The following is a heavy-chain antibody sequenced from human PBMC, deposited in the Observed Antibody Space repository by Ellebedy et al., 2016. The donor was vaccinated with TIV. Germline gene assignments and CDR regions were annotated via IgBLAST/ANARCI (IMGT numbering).Heavy chain of an antibody. J-gene: IGHJ4*02. D-gene: IGHD6-19*01. Sequence: PGGSLRLSCAASGFTFISHAMHWVRQAPGKGLEWLAVISSDGSNEYYAESVKSRFSISRDNSKNPVYLQMNSLRADDTALYYCARGGSSGWFPNDFWGQGTLVIVSS. CDR1: GFTFISHA. V-gene: IGHV3-30-3*01. CDR2: ISSDGSNE. CDR3: ARGGSSGWFPNDF.